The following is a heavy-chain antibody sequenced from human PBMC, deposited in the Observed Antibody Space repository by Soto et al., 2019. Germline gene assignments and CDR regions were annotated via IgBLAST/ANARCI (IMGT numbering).Heavy chain of an antibody. CDR2: IYWDDDK. V-gene: IGHV2-5*02. Sequence: SGPTLVNPTQTLTLTCPFSGFSLSTSGVGVGWIRQPPGKALEWLALIYWDDDKRYSPSLESRLTITKDTSRKQVVLTMTNMDPVDTATYYCSHRVGAPGYFDFWGQGTLVTVSS. D-gene: IGHD2-15*01. CDR3: SHRVGAPGYFDF. CDR1: GFSLSTSGVG. J-gene: IGHJ4*02.